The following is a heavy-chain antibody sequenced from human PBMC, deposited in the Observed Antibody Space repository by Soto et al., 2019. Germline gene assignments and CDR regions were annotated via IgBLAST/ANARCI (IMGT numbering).Heavy chain of an antibody. D-gene: IGHD3-22*01. CDR3: ARDSSGYYYVYSYYYYGMDV. J-gene: IGHJ6*02. Sequence: SETLSLTCTVSGGSISSYYWSWIRQPPGKGLEWIGEINHSGSTNYNPSLKSRVTISVDTSKNQFSLKLSSVTAADTAVYYCARDSSGYYYVYSYYYYGMDVWGQGTTVTVSS. CDR2: INHSGST. CDR1: GGSISSYY. V-gene: IGHV4-34*01.